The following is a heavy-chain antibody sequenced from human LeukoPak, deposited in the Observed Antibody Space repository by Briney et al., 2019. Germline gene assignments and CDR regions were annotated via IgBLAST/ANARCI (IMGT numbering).Heavy chain of an antibody. D-gene: IGHD4-23*01. CDR3: ARQTTVAADF. CDR2: IYYDGTNR. V-gene: IGHV3-33*01. J-gene: IGHJ4*02. CDR1: GFGFSNFG. Sequence: GGSLRLSCTASGFGFSNFGMHWVRQAPGKGLEWVTLIYYDGTNRYYAGSVKGRFTVSRDNSNNTVYLQMSSLRVEDTAVYYCARQTTVAADFWGQGTLVTVSS.